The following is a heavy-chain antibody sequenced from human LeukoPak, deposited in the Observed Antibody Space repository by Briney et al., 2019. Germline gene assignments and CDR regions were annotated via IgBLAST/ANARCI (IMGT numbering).Heavy chain of an antibody. D-gene: IGHD1-1*01. Sequence: PSQTLSLTCTVSGGSISSGDYYWSWNRQPPGKGLEWIGYIYYSGSTYYNPSLKSRVTISVDTSKNQFSLKLSSVTAADTAVYYCARMAELVAFDIWGQGTMVTVSS. CDR3: ARMAELVAFDI. CDR2: IYYSGST. J-gene: IGHJ3*02. CDR1: GGSISSGDYY. V-gene: IGHV4-30-4*01.